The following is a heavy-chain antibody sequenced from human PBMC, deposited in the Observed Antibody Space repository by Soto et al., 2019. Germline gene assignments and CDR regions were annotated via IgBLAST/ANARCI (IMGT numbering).Heavy chain of an antibody. CDR2: IFPADSDT. J-gene: IGHJ4*02. V-gene: IGHV5-51*01. CDR3: ARRADFDY. CDR1: GERVNRDW. Sequence: PVQAQKISCERSGERVNRDWISWVRPMPGKGVEWMGIIFPADSDTKYSPSFQGQVTISADRSISTAYLQWSSLKASETAIYYCARRADFDYWGQGTLVTVSP.